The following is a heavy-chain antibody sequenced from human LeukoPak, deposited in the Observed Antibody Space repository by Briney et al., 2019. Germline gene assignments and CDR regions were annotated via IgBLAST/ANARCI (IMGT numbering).Heavy chain of an antibody. V-gene: IGHV1-2*02. CDR2: INPNSGGT. Sequence: ASVKVSCKASGYTFTGYYMHWVRQAPGQGLEWMGWINPNSGGTNYAQKFQGRVTMTRDTSISTAYMELSRLRSDDTAVYYCARDRRAGVVRYYFDYWGQGTLVTVS. CDR1: GYTFTGYY. CDR3: ARDRRAGVVRYYFDY. J-gene: IGHJ4*02. D-gene: IGHD3-10*01.